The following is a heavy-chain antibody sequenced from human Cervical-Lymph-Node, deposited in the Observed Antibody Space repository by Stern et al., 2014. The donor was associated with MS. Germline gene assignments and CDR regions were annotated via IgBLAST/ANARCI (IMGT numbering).Heavy chain of an antibody. D-gene: IGHD4-23*01. CDR2: VYLNDGTT. J-gene: IGHJ3*01. CDR1: GFTFSTYP. CDR3: AREGVATPIHLKAFDL. V-gene: IGHV1-46*04. Sequence: VQLVQSGAELKKPGASVNLSCKASGFTFSTYPRYCVRQAPGQGAAGVGLVYLNDGTTDYGQELQGSITMTRDTSTSTLYMELSSLRSEDTALYYSAREGVATPIHLKAFDLWGQGTMITDSS.